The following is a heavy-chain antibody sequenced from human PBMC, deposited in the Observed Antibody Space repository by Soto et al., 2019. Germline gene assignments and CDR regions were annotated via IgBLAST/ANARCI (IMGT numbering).Heavy chain of an antibody. J-gene: IGHJ5*01. Sequence: QVQLVQSGDEVKEPGAAVKVSCKASGYTFTMYGISWVRQATGQGLEWLGWISTNNGNTNYEQKLQGRVTRTTDTFKSTSYMEMRSLRNDDTAVYYCAKETGYSSGWFASWGQGPLVIVSS. V-gene: IGHV1-18*01. D-gene: IGHD6-19*01. CDR2: ISTNNGNT. CDR1: GYTFTMYG. CDR3: AKETGYSSGWFAS.